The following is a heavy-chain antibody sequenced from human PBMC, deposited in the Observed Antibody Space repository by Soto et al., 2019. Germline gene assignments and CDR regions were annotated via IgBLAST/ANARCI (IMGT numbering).Heavy chain of an antibody. J-gene: IGHJ4*02. CDR3: AKDWDTTVTTFYTL. V-gene: IGHV3-30*18. CDR2: ISYDGSNK. D-gene: IGHD4-17*01. Sequence: QVQLVESGGGVVQPGRSLRLSCAASGFTFSSYGMHWVRQAPGKGLEWVAVISYDGSNKYYADSVQGRFTISRDNSKNTLYLQRNSLIAEDTAVYYCAKDWDTTVTTFYTLGGQGTLVTVSS. CDR1: GFTFSSYG.